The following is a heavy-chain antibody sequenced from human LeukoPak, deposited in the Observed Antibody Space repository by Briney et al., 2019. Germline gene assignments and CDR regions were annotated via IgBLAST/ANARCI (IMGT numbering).Heavy chain of an antibody. V-gene: IGHV4-59*01. CDR2: IYYSGST. CDR3: AADSGYDYYFDY. J-gene: IGHJ4*02. D-gene: IGHD5-12*01. CDR1: GGSISSYY. Sequence: SETLSLTCTVSGGSISSYYWSWIRQPPGKGLEWIEYIYYSGSTNYNPSLKSQVTISIDTSKNLFSLKLSSVTAADTAVYYCAADSGYDYYFDYWGQGTPVTVSS.